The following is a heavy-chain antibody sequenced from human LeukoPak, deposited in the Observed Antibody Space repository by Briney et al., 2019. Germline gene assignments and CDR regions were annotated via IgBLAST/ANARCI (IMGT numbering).Heavy chain of an antibody. V-gene: IGHV4-59*12. CDR1: GGSISSYY. D-gene: IGHD2-15*01. CDR3: ARGHVASMDV. Sequence: PSETLSLTCTVSGGSISSYYWSWIRQPPGKGLEWIGYIYYSGSTNYNPSLKSRVTISVDTSKNQFSLKLSSVTAADTAVYYCARGHVASMDVWGQGTTVTVSS. CDR2: IYYSGST. J-gene: IGHJ6*02.